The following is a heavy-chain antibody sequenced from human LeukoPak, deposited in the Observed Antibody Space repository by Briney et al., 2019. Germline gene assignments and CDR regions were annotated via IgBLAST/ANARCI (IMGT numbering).Heavy chain of an antibody. V-gene: IGHV3-21*01. Sequence: GGSLRLSCAASRFTSSSYTMNWVPPAPREGLEWVSSITSGSGFKFYADSVKGRFTISRDNAKNSLYLQMNTLRAEDTGVYYCARVAGESRDYWGQETLVTVSS. CDR3: ARVAGESRDY. J-gene: IGHJ4*02. CDR1: RFTSSSYT. CDR2: ITSGSGFK.